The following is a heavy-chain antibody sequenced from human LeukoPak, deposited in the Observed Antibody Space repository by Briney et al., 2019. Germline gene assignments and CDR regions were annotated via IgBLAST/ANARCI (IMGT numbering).Heavy chain of an antibody. V-gene: IGHV3-15*01. D-gene: IGHD2-15*01. J-gene: IGHJ6*03. Sequence: GGSLSLFCAASGFIFSNACMSWVRQAPGKGLEWVGCIKSKTDGGTRDYAAPVKGRFTISRDDSKNTLYLQMNNLKTEDTAVYYCTTEVAYYYYMDVWGKGTTVTVSS. CDR3: TTEVAYYYYMDV. CDR1: GFIFSNAC. CDR2: IKSKTDGGTR.